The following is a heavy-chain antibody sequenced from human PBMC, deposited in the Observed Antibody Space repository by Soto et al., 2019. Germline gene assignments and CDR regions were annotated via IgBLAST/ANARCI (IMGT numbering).Heavy chain of an antibody. V-gene: IGHV1-2*04. Sequence: MRWARQDHEQGLEWMGWINPNSGGTNYAQKVQGWVTMTRDTSISTAYMELSRLRSDDTAVYYCARVWGYSYGPLDYWGQGSLVSVSS. J-gene: IGHJ4*02. D-gene: IGHD5-18*01. CDR3: ARVWGYSYGPLDY. CDR2: INPNSGGT.